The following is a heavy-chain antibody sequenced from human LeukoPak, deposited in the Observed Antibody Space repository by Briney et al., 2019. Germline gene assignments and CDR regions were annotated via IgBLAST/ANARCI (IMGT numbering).Heavy chain of an antibody. CDR1: GFMFRSYS. CDR2: ITRKSESI. Sequence: PGGSLRLSCAASGFMFRSYSMNWVRQARGKGLEWVSSITRKSESIYYAVSVRGRFTVSRDNAENSLYLQMSSLRAEDTAVYYCARDNGEYCTGGSCYGMDVWGLGTTVIVSS. CDR3: ARDNGEYCTGGSCYGMDV. D-gene: IGHD2-15*01. J-gene: IGHJ6*02. V-gene: IGHV3-21*01.